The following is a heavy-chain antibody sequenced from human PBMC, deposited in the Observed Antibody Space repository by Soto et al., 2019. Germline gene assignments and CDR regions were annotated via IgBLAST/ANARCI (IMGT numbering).Heavy chain of an antibody. V-gene: IGHV3-23*01. CDR1: GITFSSYT. D-gene: IGHD3-16*01. CDR3: AGSIGMMDYYYYYMDV. J-gene: IGHJ6*03. CDR2: IGGSGSIT. Sequence: VGSLRLSCAASGITFSSYTMTWVRQAPGKGLEWVSGIGGSGSITYYADSVKGRFTISRDNSRNTLYLQINSLRAEDTAVYFCAGSIGMMDYYYYYMDVWGKGTTVTVSS.